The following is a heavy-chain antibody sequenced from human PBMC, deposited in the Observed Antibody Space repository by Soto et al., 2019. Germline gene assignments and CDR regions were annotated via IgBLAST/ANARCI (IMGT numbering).Heavy chain of an antibody. Sequence: GGSLRLSCAASGFTFSDYYMSWIRQAPGKGLEWISYITGSGSTIYYADSVKGRFTISRDNTKNSLYLEMNSLRAEDTAVYYCATTTPPFRYCSGTSCGDAFDVWGQGTLVTVSS. J-gene: IGHJ3*01. CDR2: ITGSGSTI. CDR1: GFTFSDYY. V-gene: IGHV3-11*01. D-gene: IGHD2-2*01. CDR3: ATTTPPFRYCSGTSCGDAFDV.